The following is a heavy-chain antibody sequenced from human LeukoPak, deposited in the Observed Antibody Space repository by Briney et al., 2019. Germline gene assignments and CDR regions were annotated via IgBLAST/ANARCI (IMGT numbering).Heavy chain of an antibody. CDR1: GGSISSYW. Sequence: PSEILSLTCTVSGGSISSYWWSWIRQSPGKGLEWMGYIYYSGTTNYNPSLRSRVTISVDTSKNQFSLKLSSVTAADTAVYYCARASGDYYVSFNYWGQGTLVTVSS. V-gene: IGHV4-59*01. J-gene: IGHJ4*02. CDR2: IYYSGTT. D-gene: IGHD4-17*01. CDR3: ARASGDYYVSFNY.